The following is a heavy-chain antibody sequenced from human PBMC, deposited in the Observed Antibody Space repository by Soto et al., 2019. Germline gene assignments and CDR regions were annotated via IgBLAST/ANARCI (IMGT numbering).Heavy chain of an antibody. CDR2: IYSGGST. CDR1: GFSVTANY. V-gene: IGHV3-53*01. CDR3: HGYGY. D-gene: IGHD5-12*01. J-gene: IGHJ4*02. Sequence: EVQVVESGGGLIQPGGSLRLSCEVSGFSVTANYMSWVRQAPGKGLEWVSVIYSGGSTYYIDSVKGRVSISRDISKNTLYLQMNSLRGEDTAVYYCHGYGYWGQGTLVTVSS.